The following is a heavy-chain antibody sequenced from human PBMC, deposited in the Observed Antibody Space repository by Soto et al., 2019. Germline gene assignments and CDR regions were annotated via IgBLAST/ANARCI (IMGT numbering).Heavy chain of an antibody. D-gene: IGHD3-3*01. Sequence: GESLKISCKGSGYSVTSYWIGWVRQMPGKGLEWMGIIYPGDSDTRYSPSFQGQVTISADKSISTAYLQWSSLKASDTAMYYCARHGYGYYDFWSGPDPYYYYMDVWHKGTTVTAP. CDR3: ARHGYGYYDFWSGPDPYYYYMDV. CDR1: GYSVTSYW. J-gene: IGHJ6*03. V-gene: IGHV5-51*01. CDR2: IYPGDSDT.